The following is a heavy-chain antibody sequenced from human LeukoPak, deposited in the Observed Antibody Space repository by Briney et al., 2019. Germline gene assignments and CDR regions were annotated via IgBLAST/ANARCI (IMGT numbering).Heavy chain of an antibody. CDR3: ARVRGGGNGPGVFDY. CDR1: GYTFTGYY. CDR2: INPNRGGT. Sequence: GASVKVSCKASGYTFTGYYMHWVRQAPGQGLEWMGWINPNRGGTNYAQKFQGRVTMTRDTSISTAYMELSRLRSDDTAVYYCARVRGGGNGPGVFDYWGQGTLVTVSS. V-gene: IGHV1-2*02. D-gene: IGHD4-23*01. J-gene: IGHJ4*02.